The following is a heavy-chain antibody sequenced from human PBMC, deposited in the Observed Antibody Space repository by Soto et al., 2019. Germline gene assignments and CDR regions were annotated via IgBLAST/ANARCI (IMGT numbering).Heavy chain of an antibody. CDR3: ARDLRTSMIVVAKDAFDI. V-gene: IGHV1-69*19. J-gene: IGHJ3*02. CDR1: GGTVSSYA. Sequence: QVQLVQSGAEVKKPGSSVKVSCKASGGTVSSYAISWVRQAPGQGLEWMGGIIPIFGTANSAQKFQGRVTINADESTSTAYMEVSSMRSEDTAVYYCARDLRTSMIVVAKDAFDIWGQGTMVTVSS. D-gene: IGHD3-22*01. CDR2: IIPIFGTA.